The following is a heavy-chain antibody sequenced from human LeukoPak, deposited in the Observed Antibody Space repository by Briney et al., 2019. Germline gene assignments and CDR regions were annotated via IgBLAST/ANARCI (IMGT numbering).Heavy chain of an antibody. Sequence: SETLSLTCTVSGYSVSSGYYWGWIRQPPGKGLEWVGSIYHSGSTYYNPPLKSRVTISVDTSKNQFSLKLSSVTAADTAVYYCARDHREDQLLFRRYAFDIWGQGTMVTVSS. CDR1: GYSVSSGYY. V-gene: IGHV4-38-2*02. CDR3: ARDHREDQLLFRRYAFDI. J-gene: IGHJ3*02. D-gene: IGHD2-2*01. CDR2: IYHSGST.